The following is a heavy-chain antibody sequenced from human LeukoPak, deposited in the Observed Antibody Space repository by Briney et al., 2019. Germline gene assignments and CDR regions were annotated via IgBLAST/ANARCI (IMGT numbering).Heavy chain of an antibody. CDR3: ARSVTTVTALFDY. V-gene: IGHV4-59*01. Sequence: KASETLSLTCTVSGGSISSYYWSWIRQPPGKGLEWIGYIYYSGSTNYNPSLKSRVTISVDTSKNQFSLKLSSVTAADTAVYYCARSVTTVTALFDYWGQGTLVTVSS. CDR2: IYYSGST. CDR1: GGSISSYY. D-gene: IGHD4-17*01. J-gene: IGHJ4*02.